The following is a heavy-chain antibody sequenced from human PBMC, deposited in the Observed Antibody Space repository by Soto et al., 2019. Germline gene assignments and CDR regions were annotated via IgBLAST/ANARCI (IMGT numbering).Heavy chain of an antibody. CDR1: GYTFTGYS. J-gene: IGHJ4*02. V-gene: IGHV1-2*02. CDR2: INPNSGDT. D-gene: IGHD3-22*01. Sequence: ASVKVSCKSSGYTFTGYSMHWVRQAPGQGLEWMGWINPNSGDTKYAQKFQGRVTMTRDMSISTAYMELRRLTSDDTAVYYCARVRTYYDSSGSLDYWGQGTLVTVSS. CDR3: ARVRTYYDSSGSLDY.